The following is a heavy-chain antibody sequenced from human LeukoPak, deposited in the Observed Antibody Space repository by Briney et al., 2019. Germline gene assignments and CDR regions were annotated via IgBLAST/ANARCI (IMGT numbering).Heavy chain of an antibody. CDR3: AKDGLVVAATLGLRDY. Sequence: GGSLRLSCAASGFTFSSYAMSWVRQAPGKGLERVSAISGSGGSTYYADSVKGRFTISRDNSKNTLYLQMNSLRAEDTAVYYCAKDGLVVAATLGLRDYWGQGTLVTVSS. V-gene: IGHV3-23*01. CDR1: GFTFSSYA. J-gene: IGHJ4*02. CDR2: ISGSGGST. D-gene: IGHD2-15*01.